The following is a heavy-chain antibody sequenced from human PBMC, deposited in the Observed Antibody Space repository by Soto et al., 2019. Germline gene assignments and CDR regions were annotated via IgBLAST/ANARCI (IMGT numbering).Heavy chain of an antibody. CDR2: IKTKPDDGTI. V-gene: IGHV3-15*01. CDR3: TTSNLGVDF. CDR1: GLIFSDVW. Sequence: GCLRLSCAASGLIFSDVWMTWVRQAPGKGLEWVGRIKTKPDDGTIDYAAPVRGRFTISRDDSKNTLYLQMTSLTPDDTGVYYCTTSNLGVDFWGPGTLVTVSS. D-gene: IGHD1-1*01. J-gene: IGHJ4*02.